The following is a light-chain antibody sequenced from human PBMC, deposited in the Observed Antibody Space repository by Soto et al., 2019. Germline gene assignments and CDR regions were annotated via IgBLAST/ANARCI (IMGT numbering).Light chain of an antibody. J-gene: IGKJ3*01. CDR3: QQRSNWPPR. V-gene: IGKV3-11*01. CDR2: DAP. CDR1: QSVSSY. Sequence: EIVLTHSPATLSLSPGERATLSCRASQSVSSYLAWYQQKPGQAPRLLIYDAPNRATGIPARFSGSGSGTDFTLTISSLEPEDFAVYYCQQRSNWPPRFGPGTKVDIK.